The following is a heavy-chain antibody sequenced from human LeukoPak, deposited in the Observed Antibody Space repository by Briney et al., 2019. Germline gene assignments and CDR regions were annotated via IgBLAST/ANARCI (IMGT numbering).Heavy chain of an antibody. Sequence: SETLSLTPALSGGSLSSYNWSWMPQPPGKGLWWMGYTYISGSTNYNPSLKSRVTISVDTSKNQFSLKLSSVTAADTAVYYCAGAVAGTIPHYYYYGMDVWGQGTTVTVSS. D-gene: IGHD6-19*01. CDR1: GGSLSSYN. CDR3: AGAVAGTIPHYYYYGMDV. V-gene: IGHV4-4*08. CDR2: TYISGST. J-gene: IGHJ6*02.